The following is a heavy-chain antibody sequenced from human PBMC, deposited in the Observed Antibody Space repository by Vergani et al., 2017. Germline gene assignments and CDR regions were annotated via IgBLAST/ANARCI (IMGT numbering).Heavy chain of an antibody. CDR1: GLMFNNYG. CDR2: ISSDGSNK. CDR3: VNWYYYAQSGRARFDY. V-gene: IGHV3-30*18. J-gene: IGHJ4*02. D-gene: IGHD3-10*01. Sequence: QVQLEESGGGVVQPGRSLRLSCETSGLMFNNYGMHWVRQAPGKGLEWVAVISSDGSNKHYADSVKGRFTISRDNSQNTLYLQMDSLTAEDTAIYFCVNWYYYAQSGRARFDYWGQGTLVAVSS.